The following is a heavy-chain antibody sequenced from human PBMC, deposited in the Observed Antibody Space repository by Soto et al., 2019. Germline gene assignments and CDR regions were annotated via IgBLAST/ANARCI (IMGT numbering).Heavy chain of an antibody. V-gene: IGHV4-4*02. CDR3: AREIVEYRLTRPSRTYYFDY. CDR1: GGSISSSNW. J-gene: IGHJ4*02. D-gene: IGHD3-16*02. CDR2: IYHSGST. Sequence: QVQLQESGPGLVKPSGTLSLTCAVSGGSISSSNWWSWVRQPPGKGLEWIGEIYHSGSTNYNPSLKSRVTISVDKSKNQFSLKLSSVTAADTAVYYCAREIVEYRLTRPSRTYYFDYWGQGTLVTVSS.